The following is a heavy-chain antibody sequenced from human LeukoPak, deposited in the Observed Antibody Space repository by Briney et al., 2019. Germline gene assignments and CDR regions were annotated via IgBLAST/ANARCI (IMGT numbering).Heavy chain of an antibody. D-gene: IGHD2-8*01. Sequence: GEPLKISCKGSGYSFTSYWIGWVRQMPGKGLEWMGIIYPGDSDTRYSPSFQGQVTISADKSISTAYLQWSSLKASDTAMYYCARRYCTNGICYVGEYYMDVWGKGTTVTVSS. J-gene: IGHJ6*03. CDR3: ARRYCTNGICYVGEYYMDV. CDR2: IYPGDSDT. V-gene: IGHV5-51*01. CDR1: GYSFTSYW.